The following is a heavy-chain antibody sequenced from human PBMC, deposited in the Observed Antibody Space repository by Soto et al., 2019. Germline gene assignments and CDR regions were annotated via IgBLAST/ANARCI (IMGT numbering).Heavy chain of an antibody. CDR3: ARVPAPDIVVVPAATGDPMDV. D-gene: IGHD2-2*01. Sequence: SETLSLTCTVSGGSVSSSSYYWGWVRQPPGKGLEWIGYIYYSGSTYYNPSLKSRVTISVDTSKNQFSLKLSSVTAADTAVYYCARVPAPDIVVVPAATGDPMDVWGKGTTVTVSS. V-gene: IGHV4-31*03. J-gene: IGHJ6*03. CDR2: IYYSGST. CDR1: GGSVSSSSYY.